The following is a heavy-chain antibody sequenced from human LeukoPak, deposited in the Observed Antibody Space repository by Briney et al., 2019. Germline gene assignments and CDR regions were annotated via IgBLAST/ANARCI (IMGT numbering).Heavy chain of an antibody. CDR2: INPNSGGT. J-gene: IGHJ3*02. V-gene: IGHV1-2*02. CDR3: ARRSVSGSPDAFDI. CDR1: GYTFTGYY. D-gene: IGHD1-26*01. Sequence: ASVKVSCKASGYTFTGYYMHWARQAPGQGLEWMGWINPNSGGTNYAQKFQGRVTMTRDTSISTAYIELSRLRSDDTAVYYCARRSVSGSPDAFDIWGQGTMVTVSS.